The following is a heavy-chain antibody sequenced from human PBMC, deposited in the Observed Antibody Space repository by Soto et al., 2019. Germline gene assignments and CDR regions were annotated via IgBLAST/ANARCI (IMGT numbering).Heavy chain of an antibody. D-gene: IGHD3-16*01. V-gene: IGHV3-33*05. CDR2: TSYDGSNN. CDR1: GFTFRSYV. J-gene: IGHJ4*02. CDR3: ARWGTTGGLDV. Sequence: QVQLVESGGGVVQPGTSLRLSCVGSGFTFRSYVIHWVRQAPGKGLEWVALTSYDGSNNFYGDSVKGRFTISSYNSRNTLELQMDSLRLEDTALYYCARWGTTGGLDVWGQGTLVSVSS.